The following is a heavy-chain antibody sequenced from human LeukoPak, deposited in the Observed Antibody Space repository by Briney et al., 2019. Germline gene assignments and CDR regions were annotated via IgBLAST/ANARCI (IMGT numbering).Heavy chain of an antibody. CDR1: GFTFSSYA. D-gene: IGHD3-22*01. CDR2: ISYDGSNK. J-gene: IGHJ5*02. V-gene: IGHV3-30*04. Sequence: GRSLRLSCAASGFTFSSYAMHWVRQAPGKGLEWVAVISYDGSNKYYADSVKGRFTISRDNSKNTLYLQMNSLRAEDTAVYYCARDSFYDSSGYYFNQFDPWGQGTLVTVSS. CDR3: ARDSFYDSSGYYFNQFDP.